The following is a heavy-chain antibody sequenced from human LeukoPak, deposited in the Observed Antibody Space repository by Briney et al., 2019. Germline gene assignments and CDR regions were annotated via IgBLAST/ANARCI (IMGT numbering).Heavy chain of an antibody. D-gene: IGHD5-12*01. V-gene: IGHV3-30*02. Sequence: GGSLRLSCAASGFTFSSYGMYWVRQAPGKGLEWVAFIRYDGSNKYYADSVKGRYTVSRDNSKNTLYLQMKSLRAEDTAVYYCAKGGGYEAQYYYYLDVWGKGTTVTISS. CDR3: AKGGGYEAQYYYYLDV. CDR2: IRYDGSNK. CDR1: GFTFSSYG. J-gene: IGHJ6*03.